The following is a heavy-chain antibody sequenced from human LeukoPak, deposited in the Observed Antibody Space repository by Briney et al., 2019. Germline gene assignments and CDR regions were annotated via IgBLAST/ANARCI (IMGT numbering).Heavy chain of an antibody. Sequence: PGGSLRLSCAASGFTFSDDPMNWVRQAPGKGLEWVAHIRSSSLTISYADSVRGRFTISRDNAKSSLYLQMNSLGDEDTAVYYCVRDSAFAFDIWGQGTMVTVSS. D-gene: IGHD1-26*01. CDR2: IRSSSLTI. CDR3: VRDSAFAFDI. V-gene: IGHV3-48*02. CDR1: GFTFSDDP. J-gene: IGHJ3*02.